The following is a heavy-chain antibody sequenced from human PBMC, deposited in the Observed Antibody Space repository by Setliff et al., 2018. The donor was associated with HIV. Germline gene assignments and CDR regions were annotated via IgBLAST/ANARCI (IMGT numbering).Heavy chain of an antibody. CDR1: GFTFSSYS. CDR2: ISSSSSYI. CDR3: AAVPWGHSSLIIDH. D-gene: IGHD3-16*01. V-gene: IGHV3-21*01. Sequence: GGSLRLSCAASGFTFSSYSMNWVRQAPGKGLEWVSSISSSSSYIYYADSVKGRFTFSRDNAKNSVYLQMHSLRVEDTAVYYCAAVPWGHSSLIIDHWGQGTPVTVSS. J-gene: IGHJ4*02.